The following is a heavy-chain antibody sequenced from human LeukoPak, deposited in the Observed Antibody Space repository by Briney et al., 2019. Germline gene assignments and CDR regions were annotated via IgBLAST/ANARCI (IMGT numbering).Heavy chain of an antibody. CDR3: ARDLQPYYYDSSGYPGGY. CDR2: IWYDGSNK. Sequence: PGRSLRLSRAASGFTFSSYGMHWVRQAPGKGLEWVAVIWYDGSNKYYADSVKGRFTISRDNSKNTLYLQMNSLRAEDTAVYYCARDLQPYYYDSSGYPGGYWGQGTLVTVSS. D-gene: IGHD3-22*01. CDR1: GFTFSSYG. J-gene: IGHJ4*02. V-gene: IGHV3-33*01.